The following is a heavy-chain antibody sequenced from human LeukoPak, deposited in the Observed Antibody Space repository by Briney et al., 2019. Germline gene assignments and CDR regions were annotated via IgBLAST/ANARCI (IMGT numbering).Heavy chain of an antibody. CDR3: ARGTGWGTYYRVAYFDD. Sequence: SETLSLTCTLSGGSISSNDYYWSWIRQHPGKGLEWIGYIYDGGTTYYKPSLNSRLSISVDTSKNQFSLNLTSLTAADTAVYYCARGTGWGTYYRVAYFDDWGQGTLVTVSS. V-gene: IGHV4-31*03. CDR1: GGSISSNDYY. D-gene: IGHD3-10*01. J-gene: IGHJ4*02. CDR2: IYDGGTT.